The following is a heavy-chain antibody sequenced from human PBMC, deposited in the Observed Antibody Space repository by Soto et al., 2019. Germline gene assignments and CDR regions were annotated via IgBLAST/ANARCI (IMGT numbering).Heavy chain of an antibody. CDR3: ARGSPGPVDH. D-gene: IGHD3-10*01. J-gene: IGHJ4*02. Sequence: GASVKVSCKASGYSFTILHFNCVLQATGQWLEWIGCMNPHSGDTGFAQRFQGRVTMTRNTSINTAYMELRSLRSQDTAVYYCARGSPGPVDHWGQGTQVTVSS. CDR2: MNPHSGDT. V-gene: IGHV1-8*01. CDR1: GYSFTILH.